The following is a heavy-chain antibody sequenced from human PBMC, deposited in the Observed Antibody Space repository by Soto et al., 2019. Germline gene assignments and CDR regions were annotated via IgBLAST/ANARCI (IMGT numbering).Heavy chain of an antibody. CDR3: TKIAVIPDNVWFDT. Sequence: QLVESGGGLVQRGGSLSLSFTASGFTFTIYIRTGVRQAPGRGLNWVSYISISSSGIEYADPVKGRFTISRDNAKNSVYLQMNSLRDEDTAIYYCTKIAVIPDNVWFDTWGQGTLVTVSS. J-gene: IGHJ5*02. CDR2: ISISSSGI. V-gene: IGHV3-48*02. D-gene: IGHD1-20*01. CDR1: GFTFTIYI.